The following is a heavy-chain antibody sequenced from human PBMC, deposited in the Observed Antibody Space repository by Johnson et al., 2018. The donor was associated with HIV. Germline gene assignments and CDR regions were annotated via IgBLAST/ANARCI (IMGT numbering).Heavy chain of an antibody. CDR3: ARDPTTQNSRLTGDFGAFDI. CDR1: GFTVDDSD. CDR2: FYRNGGSS. J-gene: IGHJ3*02. V-gene: IGHV3-20*04. D-gene: IGHD7-27*01. Sequence: VQLVESGGGVVRPGGSLRLSCEASGFTVDDSDMSWVRQVPGKGLEWVSGFYRNGGSSGYSASVKGRFTISRDDAKNSLYLQMNSLTVEDTALYYCARDPTTQNSRLTGDFGAFDIWGQGTMVIVSS.